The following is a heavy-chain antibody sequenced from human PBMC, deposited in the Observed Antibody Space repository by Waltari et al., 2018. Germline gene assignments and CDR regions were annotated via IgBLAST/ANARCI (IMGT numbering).Heavy chain of an antibody. CDR2: VSPTGLST. Sequence: QVQLRQSGAEVRHPGASVKVSCTASGYNFSAHYIHWLRQAPGQGPEWLGIVSPTGLSTTAQTFHTRVTLTSDESASTVYMELASLTSDDTALYYCARDRKQEFVALLTDIWGQGTHITVSS. CDR1: GYNFSAHY. V-gene: IGHV1-46*01. CDR3: ARDRKQEFVALLTDI. J-gene: IGHJ4*02. D-gene: IGHD1-20*01.